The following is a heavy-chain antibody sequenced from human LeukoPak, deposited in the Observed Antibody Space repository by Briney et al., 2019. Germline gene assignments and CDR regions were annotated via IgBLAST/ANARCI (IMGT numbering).Heavy chain of an antibody. CDR3: ARVQQWLVRYDNWFDP. CDR2: ISYDGSNK. CDR1: GFTFITYG. D-gene: IGHD6-19*01. Sequence: GGSLRLSCAASGFTFITYGMHWVRQAPGKGLEWVAVISYDGSNKYYADSVKGRFTISRDNAKNSLYLQMNSLRDEDTAVYYCARVQQWLVRYDNWFDPWGQGTLVTVSS. V-gene: IGHV3-30*03. J-gene: IGHJ5*02.